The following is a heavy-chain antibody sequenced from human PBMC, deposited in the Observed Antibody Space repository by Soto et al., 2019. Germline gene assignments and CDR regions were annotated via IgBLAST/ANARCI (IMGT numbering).Heavy chain of an antibody. J-gene: IGHJ4*02. CDR2: IGGTGART. D-gene: IGHD6-13*01. V-gene: IGHV3-23*01. CDR1: GFAFIFYA. CDR3: TSTYSSNWYAGN. Sequence: GGSLRLSCVGSGFAFIFYAMTWVRQAPGKGLEWVSGIGGTGARTHYADSVKARFTISRDNSKNTLYLQMNSLRAEDTAVYYCTSTYSSNWYAGNWGQGTLVTVSS.